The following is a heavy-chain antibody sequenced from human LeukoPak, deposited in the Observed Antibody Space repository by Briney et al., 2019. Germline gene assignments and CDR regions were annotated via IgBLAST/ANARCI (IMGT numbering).Heavy chain of an antibody. Sequence: PSETLSLTCTVSGGSISSGGYYWSWIRQHPGKGLEWIGYIYYSGSTYYNPSLKSRVTISVDTSKNQFSLKLSSVTAADTAVYYCASSGYYYPFFDYWGQGTLVTVSS. CDR3: ASSGYYYPFFDY. J-gene: IGHJ4*02. V-gene: IGHV4-31*03. D-gene: IGHD3-22*01. CDR1: GGSISSGGYY. CDR2: IYYSGST.